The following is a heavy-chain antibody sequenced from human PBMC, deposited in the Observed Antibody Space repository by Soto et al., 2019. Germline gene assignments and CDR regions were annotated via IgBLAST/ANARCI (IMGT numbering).Heavy chain of an antibody. V-gene: IGHV4-61*01. CDR2: IYYSGST. CDR1: GGSVSSGSYY. D-gene: IGHD1-26*01. J-gene: IGHJ4*02. Sequence: QVQLQESGPGLVKPSETLSLTCTVSGGSVSSGSYYWSWIRQPPGKGLEWIGYIYYSGSTNYNPSLKSRVTISVDTSKNQFSLKLSSVTAADTAVYYCARGEWELPPFDYWGQGTLVTVSS. CDR3: ARGEWELPPFDY.